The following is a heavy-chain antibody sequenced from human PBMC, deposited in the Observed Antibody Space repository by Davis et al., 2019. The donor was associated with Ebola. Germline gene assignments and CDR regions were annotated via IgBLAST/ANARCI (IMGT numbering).Heavy chain of an antibody. CDR2: INPSGGST. V-gene: IGHV1-46*01. J-gene: IGHJ3*02. CDR3: YIIMGAFDI. CDR1: GYTFTSYY. Sequence: ASVKVSCKASGYTFTSYYMHWVRQAPGQGLEWMGIINPSGGSTSYAQKFQGRVTMARDTSASTAYMELSSLRSEDTAVYYCYIIMGAFDIWGQGTMVTVSS. D-gene: IGHD2-8*01.